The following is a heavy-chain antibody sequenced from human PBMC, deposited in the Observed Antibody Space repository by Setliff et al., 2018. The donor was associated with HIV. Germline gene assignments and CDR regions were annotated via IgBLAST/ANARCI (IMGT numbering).Heavy chain of an antibody. CDR2: IHSSGIT. J-gene: IGHJ4*02. CDR3: AREERTSWPRVDY. Sequence: SETLSLTCTVSGGSISSYYWSWIRQPPGKGLEWIGNIHSSGITNYNPSLKSRVSISVDTSKNQFSLRLNSVTAADTALYYCAREERTSWPRVDYWGQGALVTVSS. D-gene: IGHD6-13*01. V-gene: IGHV4-4*09. CDR1: GGSISSYY.